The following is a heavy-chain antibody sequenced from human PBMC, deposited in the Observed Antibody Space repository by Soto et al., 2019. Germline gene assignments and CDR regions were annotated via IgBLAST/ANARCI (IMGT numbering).Heavy chain of an antibody. Sequence: QLQLQESGPGLVKPSETLSLTCTVSGGSISSSSYYWGWIRQPPGKGLEWIGSIYYSGSTYYNPSLKSRVTISVDTSKNQFSLKLSSVTAADTAVYYCARLRGYSGYGSWGQGTLVTVSS. CDR3: ARLRGYSGYGS. CDR2: IYYSGST. CDR1: GGSISSSSYY. D-gene: IGHD5-12*01. J-gene: IGHJ4*02. V-gene: IGHV4-39*01.